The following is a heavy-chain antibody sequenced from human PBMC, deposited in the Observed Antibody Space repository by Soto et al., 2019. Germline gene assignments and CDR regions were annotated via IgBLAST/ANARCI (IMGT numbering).Heavy chain of an antibody. J-gene: IGHJ4*02. Sequence: QVQLQESGPGLVKPSETLSLTCTVSGGSISSYYWSWIRQPPGKGLEWIGYIAYSGSTTYNPSLKSRVTISVATSKNHFSLKLSSVPAADTAVYYCARAWGRVFDYWGQGTLVTVSS. CDR1: GGSISSYY. CDR2: IAYSGST. D-gene: IGHD3-16*01. CDR3: ARAWGRVFDY. V-gene: IGHV4-59*01.